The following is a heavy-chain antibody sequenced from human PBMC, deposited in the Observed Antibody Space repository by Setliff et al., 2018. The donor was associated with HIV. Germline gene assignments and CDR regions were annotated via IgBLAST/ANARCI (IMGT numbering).Heavy chain of an antibody. CDR1: GGSFSGYY. V-gene: IGHV4-34*01. Sequence: SETLSLTCAVYGGSFSGYYWSWIRQSPGKGLEWIGEINHSGSTNYNPSLKSRVTILGDTSKNQFSLKLSSVTAADTAVYFCARDEAGGGSYNWFHPWGQGTLVTVS. CDR3: ARDEAGGGSYNWFHP. CDR2: INHSGST. D-gene: IGHD1-26*01. J-gene: IGHJ5*02.